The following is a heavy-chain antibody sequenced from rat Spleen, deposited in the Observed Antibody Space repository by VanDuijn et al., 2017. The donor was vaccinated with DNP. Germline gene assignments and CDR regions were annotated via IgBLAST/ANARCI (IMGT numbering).Heavy chain of an antibody. D-gene: IGHD1-7*01. V-gene: IGHV5S13*01. J-gene: IGHJ3*01. Sequence: EVRLVESGGGLVQPGRSLKLSCAASGFTFSNYGMAWVRQAPTKGLEWVASITNSGGSTYYRDSVKGRFTISRDNAKSTLYLQMNSLRSEDTATYYCATSSYFGYDYGFAYWGQGTLVTVSS. CDR1: GFTFSNYG. CDR3: ATSSYFGYDYGFAY. CDR2: ITNSGGST.